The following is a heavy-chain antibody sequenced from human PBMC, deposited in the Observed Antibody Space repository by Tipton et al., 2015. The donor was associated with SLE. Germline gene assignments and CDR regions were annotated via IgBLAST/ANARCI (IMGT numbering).Heavy chain of an antibody. D-gene: IGHD4-23*01. CDR3: ATQIKDYGGNSGWYFDL. CDR1: GGSISSSNW. CDR2: IYHSGST. J-gene: IGHJ2*01. V-gene: IGHV4-4*02. Sequence: TLSLTCAVSGGSISSSNWWSWVRQPPGKGLEWIGEIYHSGSTNYNPSLKSRVTISVDKSKNQFSLKLSSVTAADTAVYYCATQIKDYGGNSGWYFDLWGRGTLVTVSS.